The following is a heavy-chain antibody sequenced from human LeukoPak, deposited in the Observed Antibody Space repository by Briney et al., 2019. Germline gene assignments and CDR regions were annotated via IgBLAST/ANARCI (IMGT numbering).Heavy chain of an antibody. V-gene: IGHV3-23*01. J-gene: IGHJ4*02. D-gene: IGHD4-17*01. Sequence: GGSLRLSCSASGFTFSSYAMRWVRQAPGKGLEWVAAISGSGGRTYYADSVKGRFTISRDNSKNTLYLQMNSLRAEDTAVYYCAKPLCGELTLSDDWGQGTLVTVSS. CDR2: ISGSGGRT. CDR3: AKPLCGELTLSDD. CDR1: GFTFSSYA.